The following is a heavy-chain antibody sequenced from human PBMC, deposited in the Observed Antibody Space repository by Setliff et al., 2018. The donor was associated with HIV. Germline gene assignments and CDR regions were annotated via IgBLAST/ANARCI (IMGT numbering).Heavy chain of an antibody. V-gene: IGHV3-23*01. D-gene: IGHD1-26*01. Sequence: LRLSCAASGFTFSSYAITWVRQAPGKGLEWVSAISVSGGNTYYADSVKGRFTISRDDSKNTLSLQMNSLRAEDTAVYYCAKARDGTSVAVSSDWGQGTLVTVSS. J-gene: IGHJ4*02. CDR3: AKARDGTSVAVSSD. CDR2: ISVSGGNT. CDR1: GFTFSSYA.